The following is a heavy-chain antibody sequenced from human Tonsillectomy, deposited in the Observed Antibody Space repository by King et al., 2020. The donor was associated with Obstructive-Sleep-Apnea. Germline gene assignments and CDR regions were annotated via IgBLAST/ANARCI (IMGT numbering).Heavy chain of an antibody. CDR2: IFSNDEK. D-gene: IGHD5-12*01. J-gene: IGHJ4*02. V-gene: IGHV2-26*01. CDR1: GFSLSDVRMG. Sequence: QVTLKESGPVLVKPTETLTLTCTVSGFSLSDVRMGVSWIRQPPGKALEWLAHIFSNDEKSYITSLKRRLTISKDTSKSQVVLTMTNMDPVDTATYYCARSRRGSGYDWGYFDYWGQGTLVTVSS. CDR3: ARSRRGSGYDWGYFDY.